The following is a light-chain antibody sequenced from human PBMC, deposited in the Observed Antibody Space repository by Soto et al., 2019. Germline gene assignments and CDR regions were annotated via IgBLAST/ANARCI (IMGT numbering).Light chain of an antibody. Sequence: EIVLTQSPGTLSLSPGERATLSCRASQSVSSSFLAWYQQKPGQAPKVLIYGASSRATGIPDWFSGSGSGTDFTLTISRLEPEDFAVYCCHQYDSSPWTFGQGTRVEIK. CDR3: HQYDSSPWT. CDR2: GAS. J-gene: IGKJ1*01. V-gene: IGKV3-20*01. CDR1: QSVSSSF.